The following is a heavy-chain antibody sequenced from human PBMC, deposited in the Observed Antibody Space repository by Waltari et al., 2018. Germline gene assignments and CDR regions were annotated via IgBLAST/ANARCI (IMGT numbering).Heavy chain of an antibody. Sequence: EMQLLESGGGLAQPGGSVRLSCAASGFTLTSYTLNWVRQAPGRGLELVSVMSGSGSIDYADSVKGRFTISRDNSKNTVFLQMDSLRAEDTAVYYCAKDEGNRRAPTFGMDVWGRGTTVIVS. D-gene: IGHD3-16*01. J-gene: IGHJ6*02. CDR1: GFTLTSYT. CDR2: MSGSGSI. V-gene: IGHV3-23*01. CDR3: AKDEGNRRAPTFGMDV.